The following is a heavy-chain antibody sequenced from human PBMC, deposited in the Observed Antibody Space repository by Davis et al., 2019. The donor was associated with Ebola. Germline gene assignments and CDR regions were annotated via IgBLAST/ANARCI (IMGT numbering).Heavy chain of an antibody. CDR1: GFTFSSYW. Sequence: LSLTCAASGFTFSSYWMSWVRQAPGKGLEWVANIKQDGSEKYYVDSVKGRFTISRDNAKNSLYLQMNSLRAEDTAVYYCARDLRLAVARLGYFQHWGQGTLVTVSS. D-gene: IGHD6-19*01. CDR3: ARDLRLAVARLGYFQH. J-gene: IGHJ1*01. V-gene: IGHV3-7*03. CDR2: IKQDGSEK.